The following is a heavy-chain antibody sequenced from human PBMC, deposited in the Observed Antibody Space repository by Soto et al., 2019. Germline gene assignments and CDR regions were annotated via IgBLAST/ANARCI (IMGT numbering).Heavy chain of an antibody. Sequence: ASVKVSCKASGYSFTNNDVTWVRQATGQGLEWMGWMNPGSGDTGYAQKFQGRVTMTRDISLATAYMELSSLRSDDTAIYYCARMATFVSLNWFDPWGQSTLVTVSS. CDR1: GYSFTNND. J-gene: IGHJ5*02. CDR2: MNPGSGDT. V-gene: IGHV1-8*01. D-gene: IGHD3-16*01. CDR3: ARMATFVSLNWFDP.